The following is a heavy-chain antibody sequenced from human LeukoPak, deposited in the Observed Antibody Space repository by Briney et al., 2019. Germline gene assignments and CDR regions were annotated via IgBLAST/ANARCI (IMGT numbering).Heavy chain of an antibody. D-gene: IGHD3-22*01. CDR1: GFTFSSYA. V-gene: IGHV3-30-3*01. CDR2: ISYDGSNK. J-gene: IGHJ4*02. CDR3: ATGYYYDSSGYYPDGVDY. Sequence: GGSLRLSCAASGFTFSSYAMHWVRQAPGKGLEWVAVISYDGSNKYYADSVKGRFTISRDNSKNTLYLQMNSLRAEDTAVYYCATGYYYDSSGYYPDGVDYWGQGTLVTVSS.